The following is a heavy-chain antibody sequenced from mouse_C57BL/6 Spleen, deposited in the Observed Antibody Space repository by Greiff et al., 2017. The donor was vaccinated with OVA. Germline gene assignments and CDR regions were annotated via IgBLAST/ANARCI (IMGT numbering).Heavy chain of an antibody. Sequence: VQLQQPGAELVRPGSSVKLSCKASGYTFTSYWMDWVKQRPGQGLEWIGNIYPSDSETHYNQKFKDKATLTVDKSSSTAYMQLSSLTSEDSAVYYCARSTAQALFAYWGQGTLVTVSA. V-gene: IGHV1-61*01. CDR1: GYTFTSYW. D-gene: IGHD3-2*02. CDR2: IYPSDSET. CDR3: ARSTAQALFAY. J-gene: IGHJ3*01.